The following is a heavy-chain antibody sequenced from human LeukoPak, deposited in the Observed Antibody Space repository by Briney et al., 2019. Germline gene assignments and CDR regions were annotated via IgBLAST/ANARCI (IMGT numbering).Heavy chain of an antibody. Sequence: GGSLRLSCAASGFTFSSYSMNWVRQAPGKGLEWVSSISSSSSYIYYADSVKGRFTISRDNAKNSLYLQMNSLRAEDTAVYYCARESSYYDGSGYYDYYYYYMDVWGKGTTVTVSS. CDR3: ARESSYYDGSGYYDYYYYYMDV. CDR1: GFTFSSYS. V-gene: IGHV3-21*01. CDR2: ISSSSSYI. D-gene: IGHD3-22*01. J-gene: IGHJ6*03.